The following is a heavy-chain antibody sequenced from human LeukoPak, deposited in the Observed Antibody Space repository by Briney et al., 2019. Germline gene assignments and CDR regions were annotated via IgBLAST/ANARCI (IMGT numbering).Heavy chain of an antibody. Sequence: ASAKVSCKASGYTFTNNYLHWVRQAPGQGLEWMGMIYPRDGSTSYAQNFQGRVTVTRDTSTTTVHMELRGLRSEDTAVYYCARDQEGFDYWGQGTVVTVSS. V-gene: IGHV1-46*01. CDR2: IYPRDGST. CDR3: ARDQEGFDY. CDR1: GYTFTNNY. J-gene: IGHJ4*02.